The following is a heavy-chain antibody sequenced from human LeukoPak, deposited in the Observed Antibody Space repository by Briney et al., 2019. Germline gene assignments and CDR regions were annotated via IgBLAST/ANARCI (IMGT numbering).Heavy chain of an antibody. CDR3: ARGIAAAGTFYFDY. V-gene: IGHV4-34*01. Sequence: SETLSLTCAVYGGSISGYYWSWIRQPPGKGLEWIGEINHSGSTNYNPSLKSRVTISVDTSKNQFSLKLSSVTAADTAVYYCARGIAAAGTFYFDYWGQGTLVTVSS. D-gene: IGHD6-13*01. CDR2: INHSGST. CDR1: GGSISGYY. J-gene: IGHJ4*02.